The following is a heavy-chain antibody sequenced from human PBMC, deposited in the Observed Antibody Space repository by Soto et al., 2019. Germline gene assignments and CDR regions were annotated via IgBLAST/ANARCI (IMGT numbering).Heavy chain of an antibody. CDR1: GFIFSSYQ. V-gene: IGHV3-48*03. CDR2: ISVSDNTT. J-gene: IGHJ6*02. Sequence: PGGSLRLSCAASGFIFSSYQMNWVRQAPGKGLEWILYISVSDNTTYYADSVKGRFTISRDNAKNSLYLQMNSLRAEDSAVYYCARFDYDSDYYYGMDVWGQGTTVTVSS. CDR3: ARFDYDSDYYYGMDV. D-gene: IGHD4-17*01.